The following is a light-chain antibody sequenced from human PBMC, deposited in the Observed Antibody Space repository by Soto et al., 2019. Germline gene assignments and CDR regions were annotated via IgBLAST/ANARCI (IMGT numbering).Light chain of an antibody. CDR3: QQHYQWPIT. J-gene: IGKJ5*01. CDR1: QSVRSS. V-gene: IGKV3D-15*01. Sequence: EIVLTQSPATLSLSPGERAPLSCRASQSVRSSLAWYQQKPGQAPRLLIYRISTRATGIPARFSGSGSGTEFTLTINSLQSEDFAVYYCQQHYQWPITFGQGTRLEIK. CDR2: RIS.